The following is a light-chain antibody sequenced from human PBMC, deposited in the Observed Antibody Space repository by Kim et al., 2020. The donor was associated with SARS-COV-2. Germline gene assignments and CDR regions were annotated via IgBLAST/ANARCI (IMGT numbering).Light chain of an antibody. J-gene: IGKJ2*01. V-gene: IGKV3-15*01. CDR3: QQDNNWPYT. CDR2: SAS. CDR1: QRVSSN. Sequence: EIVMTQSPATLSVSPGERATLSCRASQRVSSNLAWYQQKPGQAPRLVIYSASTRATGIPARFSGSGSGTEFTLTISSLQSEDFAVYYCQQDNNWPYTFGQGTKLEI.